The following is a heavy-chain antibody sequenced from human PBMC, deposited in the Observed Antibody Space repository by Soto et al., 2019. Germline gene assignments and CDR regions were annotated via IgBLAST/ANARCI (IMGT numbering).Heavy chain of an antibody. J-gene: IGHJ4*02. CDR3: VRGTSDWYGIDY. V-gene: IGHV3-74*01. CDR2: ISPDGSST. CDR1: GFTFSHYW. Sequence: EVQLVESGGGLVQPGGSLRLSCAASGFTFSHYWMHWVRQPSGKGLLWVSRISPDGSSTNYPGSVEGRFTVSRDNAENTLYLQLNSLRHDDTAEYYCVRGTSDWYGIDYWGQGTLVTVSS. D-gene: IGHD3-9*01.